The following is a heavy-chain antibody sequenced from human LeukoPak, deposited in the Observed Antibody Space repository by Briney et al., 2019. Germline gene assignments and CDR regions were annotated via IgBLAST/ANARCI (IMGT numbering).Heavy chain of an antibody. Sequence: GGSLRLSCAASGFTFSSYAMHWVRQAPGEGLEWVAVISYDGSNKYYADSVKGRFTISRDNSKNTLYLQMNSLRAEDTAVYYCARDSTVTYALDYWGQGTLVTVSS. CDR3: ARDSTVTYALDY. CDR1: GFTFSSYA. CDR2: ISYDGSNK. V-gene: IGHV3-30-3*01. J-gene: IGHJ4*02. D-gene: IGHD4-17*01.